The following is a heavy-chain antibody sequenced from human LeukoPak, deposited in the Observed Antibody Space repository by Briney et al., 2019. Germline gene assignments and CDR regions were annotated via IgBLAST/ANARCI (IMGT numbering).Heavy chain of an antibody. D-gene: IGHD3-22*01. CDR3: AKDFRDYYDSSGYYFPDI. J-gene: IGHJ3*02. V-gene: IGHV3-43*02. CDR2: ISGDGGST. CDR1: GFTFDDYA. Sequence: PGGSLRLSCAASGFTFDDYAMHWVRQAPGKGLEWVSLISGDGGSTYYADSVKGRFTISKDNSKNSLYLQMNSLRTEDTALYYCAKDFRDYYDSSGYYFPDIWGQGTMVTVSS.